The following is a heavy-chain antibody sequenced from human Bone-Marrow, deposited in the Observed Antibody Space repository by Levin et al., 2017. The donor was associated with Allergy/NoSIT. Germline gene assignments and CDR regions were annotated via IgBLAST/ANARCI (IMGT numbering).Heavy chain of an antibody. CDR1: GGSISSSSYY. D-gene: IGHD3-3*01. J-gene: IGHJ4*02. Sequence: PSQTLSLTCTVSGGSISSSSYYWGWIRQPPGKGLEWIGSIYYSGSAFYNPSLKSRVTISVDTSKNHFSLKLSSVTAADTAVYYCARHSGGDFWSGYTIDYWGQGTLVTVSS. CDR2: IYYSGSA. CDR3: ARHSGGDFWSGYTIDY. V-gene: IGHV4-39*01.